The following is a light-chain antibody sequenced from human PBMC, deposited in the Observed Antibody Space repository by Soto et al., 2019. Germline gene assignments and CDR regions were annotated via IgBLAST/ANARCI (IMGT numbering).Light chain of an antibody. Sequence: EIVLTQFPATLSLSPGERATLSCRASQSVSTFLAWYQQKPGQAPRLVVYDASKRATGIPARFSGSGSGTDFTLTISSLEPEDFAVYYCQLYGNSPPFGQGTRLEIK. CDR3: QLYGNSPP. CDR1: QSVSTF. J-gene: IGKJ5*01. CDR2: DAS. V-gene: IGKV3-11*01.